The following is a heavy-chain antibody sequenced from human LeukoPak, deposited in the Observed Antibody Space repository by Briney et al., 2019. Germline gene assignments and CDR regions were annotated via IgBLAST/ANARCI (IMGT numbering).Heavy chain of an antibody. CDR2: ISYDGSNK. J-gene: IGHJ6*03. CDR3: AKEGTTGRKNYYYYMDV. Sequence: GGSLRLSCAASGFTFSSYAMHWVRQAPGKGLEGVAVISYDGSNKYYADSVKGRFTISRDNSKNTLYLQMNSLRAEDTAVYYCAKEGTTGRKNYYYYMDVWGKGTTVTVSS. CDR1: GFTFSSYA. D-gene: IGHD1-7*01. V-gene: IGHV3-30*04.